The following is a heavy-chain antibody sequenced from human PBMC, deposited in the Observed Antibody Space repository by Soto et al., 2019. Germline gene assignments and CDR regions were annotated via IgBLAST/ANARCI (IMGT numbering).Heavy chain of an antibody. D-gene: IGHD2-21*01. CDR1: GFIFSAFW. Sequence: EAQLVESGGDLVQPGESLSLSCAVSGFIFSAFWMHWVRHVPGEGLVWLSRTNKDGASSEYLDSVKGRFTVSRDNATNTMFLHMSVLRGEDAGFYYCARGDLRLNDALDLWGPG. V-gene: IGHV3-74*01. CDR3: ARGDLRLNDALDL. J-gene: IGHJ3*01. CDR2: TNKDGASS.